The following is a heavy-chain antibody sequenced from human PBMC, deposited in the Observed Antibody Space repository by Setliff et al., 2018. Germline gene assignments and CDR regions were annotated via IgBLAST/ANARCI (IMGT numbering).Heavy chain of an antibody. J-gene: IGHJ4*02. V-gene: IGHV3-21*01. CDR3: ARDQMPIFDQWLVRNPYYFDY. D-gene: IGHD6-19*01. Sequence: KPGGSLRLSCAASGFTFSSYSMNWVRQAPGKGLEWVSSISSSSSYIYYADSVKGRFTISRDNAKNSLYLQMNSLRAEDTAVYYCARDQMPIFDQWLVRNPYYFDYWGQGTLVTVSS. CDR2: ISSSSSYI. CDR1: GFTFSSYS.